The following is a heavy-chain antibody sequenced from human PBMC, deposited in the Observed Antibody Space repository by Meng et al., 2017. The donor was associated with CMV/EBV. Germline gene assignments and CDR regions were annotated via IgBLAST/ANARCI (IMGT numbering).Heavy chain of an antibody. V-gene: IGHV1-2*02. J-gene: IGHJ6*02. CDR1: GYTFTGYY. D-gene: IGHD2-2*01. CDR3: ARDQSSTSYYYYGMDV. Sequence: ASVKVSCKASGYTFTGYYMHWVRQAPGQGLEWMGWINPNSGGTNYAQKFQGRVTMTSDTSISTAYMELSRLRSDDTAVYYCARDQSSTSYYYYGMDVWGQGTTVTVSS. CDR2: INPNSGGT.